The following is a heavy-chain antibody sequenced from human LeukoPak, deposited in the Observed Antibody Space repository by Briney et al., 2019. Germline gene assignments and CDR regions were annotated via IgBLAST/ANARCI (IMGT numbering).Heavy chain of an antibody. CDR3: ARFGDCTNGVCYTGPHIWWFDP. CDR1: GGSISSSNW. V-gene: IGHV4-4*02. J-gene: IGHJ5*02. Sequence: PSGTLSLTCAVSGGSISSSNWWSWVRQPPGKGLEWIGEIYHSGSTNYNPSLKSRVTISVDKSISTAYLQWSSLKASDTAMYYCARFGDCTNGVCYTGPHIWWFDPWGQGTLVTVSS. D-gene: IGHD2-8*01. CDR2: IYHSGST.